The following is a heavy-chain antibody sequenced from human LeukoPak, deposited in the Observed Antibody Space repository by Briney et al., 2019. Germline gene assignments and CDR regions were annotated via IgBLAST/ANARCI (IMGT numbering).Heavy chain of an antibody. J-gene: IGHJ4*02. D-gene: IGHD6-6*01. CDR2: INTGGSST. V-gene: IGHV3-74*01. CDR1: GFTFSSYW. Sequence: GGSLRLSCAASGFTFSSYWMHWVRQAPGKGLVWVSRINTGGSSTSYADSVKGRFTISRDNAKNTLYLQMNSLRAEDTAVYYCARGGELEYSSSDDYWGQGTLVTVSS. CDR3: ARGGELEYSSSDDY.